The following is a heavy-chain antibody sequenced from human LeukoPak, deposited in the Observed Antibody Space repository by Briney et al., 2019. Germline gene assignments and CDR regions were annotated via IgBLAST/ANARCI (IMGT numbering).Heavy chain of an antibody. Sequence: GGSLRLSCAASGFTFSNYGMHWVRQAPGKGLEWVAFIRFDGSNKYYADPAKGRFTIYRDNSKNTLNLEMNSLRVEDTAVCYCAKDVGGRYFPDAFDIWGQGAMVTVSS. D-gene: IGHD4-23*01. CDR1: GFTFSNYG. V-gene: IGHV3-30*02. J-gene: IGHJ3*02. CDR2: IRFDGSNK. CDR3: AKDVGGRYFPDAFDI.